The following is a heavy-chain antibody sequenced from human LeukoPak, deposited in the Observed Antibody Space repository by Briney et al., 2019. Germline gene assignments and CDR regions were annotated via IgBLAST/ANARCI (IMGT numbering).Heavy chain of an antibody. J-gene: IGHJ4*02. CDR1: GYTFTVYY. CDR2: INPNSGGT. CDR3: ARGVVPAARGFTAIDY. V-gene: IGHV1-2*02. Sequence: ASVRVSFEASGYTFTVYYMHWVRQAPGQGRGWMGWINPNSGGTNYAQKFQGRVTMTRDASISTAYMELSRLRSDDTAVYYCARGVVPAARGFTAIDYWGQGTLVTVSS. D-gene: IGHD2-2*01.